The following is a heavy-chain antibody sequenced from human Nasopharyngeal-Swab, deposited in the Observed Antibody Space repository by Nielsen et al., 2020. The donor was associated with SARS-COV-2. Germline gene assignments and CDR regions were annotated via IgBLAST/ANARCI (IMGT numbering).Heavy chain of an antibody. D-gene: IGHD1-1*01. CDR2: ISPGDSGA. Sequence: GESLKISCPGSGYTFTHYCLGWVRQRPGKGLEWMGAISPGDSGARYSHSFPRPVTLSVDNSISTTYLQWSTLSASDSAMYYCARRAGGGCYWIFVMWGQGTMVTVSS. CDR1: GYTFTHYC. CDR3: ARRAGGGCYWIFVM. J-gene: IGHJ3*02. V-gene: IGHV5-51*01.